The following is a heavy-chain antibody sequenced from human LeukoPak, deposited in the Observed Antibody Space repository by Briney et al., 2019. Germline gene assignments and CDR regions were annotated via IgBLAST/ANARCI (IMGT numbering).Heavy chain of an antibody. CDR1: GGSISSSSYY. Sequence: PSETLSLTCTVSGGSISSSSYYWGWIRQPPGKGLEWIGSIYYRGSTYYNPSLKSRVTISVDTSKNQFSLKLSSVTAADTAVYYCARLFLGGYSYGRRKLNWFDPWGQGTLVTVSS. CDR3: ARLFLGGYSYGRRKLNWFDP. D-gene: IGHD5-18*01. CDR2: IYYRGST. V-gene: IGHV4-39*07. J-gene: IGHJ5*02.